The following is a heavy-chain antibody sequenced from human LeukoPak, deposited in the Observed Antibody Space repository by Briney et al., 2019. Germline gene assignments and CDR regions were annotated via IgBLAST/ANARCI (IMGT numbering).Heavy chain of an antibody. J-gene: IGHJ5*02. CDR1: GGSISSGGYY. CDR3: ARDRGAATTYWFDP. Sequence: SETLSHTCTVSGGSISSGGYYWSWIRQHPGKGLEWIGYIYYSGSTYYNPSLKSRVTISVDPSKNQFSLKLSSVTAADTAVYYCARDRGAATTYWFDPWGQGTLVTVSS. V-gene: IGHV4-31*03. CDR2: IYYSGST. D-gene: IGHD1-7*01.